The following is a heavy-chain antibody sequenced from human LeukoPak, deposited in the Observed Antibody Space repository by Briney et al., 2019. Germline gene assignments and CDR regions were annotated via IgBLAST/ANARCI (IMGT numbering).Heavy chain of an antibody. CDR1: GGSLSSYY. J-gene: IGHJ3*02. CDR2: IYTSGST. CDR3: ARTIAVAGSIGDFDI. V-gene: IGHV4-4*07. D-gene: IGHD6-19*01. Sequence: SETLSLTCTVSGGSLSSYYWSWIRQPAGKGLEWIGRIYTSGSTNYNPSLKSRVTMSVDTSKNQFSLKLSSVTAADTAVYYCARTIAVAGSIGDFDIWGQGTMVTVSS.